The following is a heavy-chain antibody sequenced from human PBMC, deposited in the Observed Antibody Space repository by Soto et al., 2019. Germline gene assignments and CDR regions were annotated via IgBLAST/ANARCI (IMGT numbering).Heavy chain of an antibody. D-gene: IGHD2-15*01. CDR1: GFTFSSYG. V-gene: IGHV3-33*01. CDR3: ARDGYCSGGSCYSVPVFDY. Sequence: QVQLVESGGGVVQPGRSLRLSCAASGFTFSSYGMHWVRQAPGKGLEWVAVIWYDGSNKYYADSVKCRFTISRDNSKNTLYMQMNSLRAEDTAVYYCARDGYCSGGSCYSVPVFDYWGQGTLVTVSS. J-gene: IGHJ4*02. CDR2: IWYDGSNK.